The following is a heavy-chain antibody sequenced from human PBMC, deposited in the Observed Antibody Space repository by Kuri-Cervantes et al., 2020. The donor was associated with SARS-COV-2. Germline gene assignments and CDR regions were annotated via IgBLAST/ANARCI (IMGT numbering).Heavy chain of an antibody. D-gene: IGHD3-16*01. V-gene: IGHV4-39*07. J-gene: IGHJ4*02. Sequence: ESLRLSCTVSGGSISSGSYYWSWIRQPPGKGLEWIGEINHSGSTNYNPSLKSRVTISVDMSKHQLSLKLSPVTAADTAVYYCAGSPGGVFDCWGQGTLVTVSS. CDR2: INHSGST. CDR1: GGSISSGSYY. CDR3: AGSPGGVFDC.